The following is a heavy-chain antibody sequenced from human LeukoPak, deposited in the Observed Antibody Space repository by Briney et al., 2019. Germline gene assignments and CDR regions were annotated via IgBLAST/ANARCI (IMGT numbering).Heavy chain of an antibody. CDR1: GGSFSGYY. Sequence: SETLSLTCAVYGGSFSGYYWSWIRQPPGKGLEWIGEINHSGSTNYNPSLKSRVTISVDTSKNQFSLKLSSATAADTAVYYCARGRGSLVYYFDYWGQGTLVTVSS. V-gene: IGHV4-34*01. J-gene: IGHJ4*02. CDR2: INHSGST. CDR3: ARGRGSLVYYFDY. D-gene: IGHD1-26*01.